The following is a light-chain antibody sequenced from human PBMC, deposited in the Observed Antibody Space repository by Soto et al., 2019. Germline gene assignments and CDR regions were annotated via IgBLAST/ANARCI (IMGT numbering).Light chain of an antibody. CDR2: AAS. V-gene: IGKV1-39*01. CDR1: QNISNY. J-gene: IGKJ1*01. CDR3: QQSYSSLTWT. Sequence: DIQMTQSPSSLSASVGDRVTITCRASQNISNYLNWYQQKPGKAPKLLIYAASSLQSGVPSRFSGSGSGTDFTLTIRSLQPEDFATYYCQQSYSSLTWTFGQGTKVEIK.